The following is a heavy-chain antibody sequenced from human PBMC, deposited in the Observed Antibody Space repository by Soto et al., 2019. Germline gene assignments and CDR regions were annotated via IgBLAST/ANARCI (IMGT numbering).Heavy chain of an antibody. CDR2: IYYSGST. CDR1: VGSVSSGSYY. Sequence: TLSLTCLFSVGSVSSGSYYWSWIPHPPGKGLEWIGYIYYSGSTNYNPSLKSRATISVYTSKHQVSLKLSSVTAAATAVSYCARGYTNRGYYSCGHGTLVTVAS. J-gene: IGHJ5*01. V-gene: IGHV4-61*01. CDR3: ARGYTNRGYYS. D-gene: IGHD6-25*01.